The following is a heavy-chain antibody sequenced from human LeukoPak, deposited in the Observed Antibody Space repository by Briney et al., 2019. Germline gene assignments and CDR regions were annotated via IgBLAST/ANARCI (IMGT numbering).Heavy chain of an antibody. CDR2: INPNSGGT. J-gene: IGHJ5*02. V-gene: IGHV1-2*02. Sequence: ASVKVSCKASGYTFTGYYMHWVRQAPGQGLEWMGWINPNSGGTNYAQKFQGRVTMTRDTSISTAYMELSRLRSDDTAVYYCARDPLVVVPAALSRWFDPWGQGTLVTVSS. CDR1: GYTFTGYY. CDR3: ARDPLVVVPAALSRWFDP. D-gene: IGHD2-2*01.